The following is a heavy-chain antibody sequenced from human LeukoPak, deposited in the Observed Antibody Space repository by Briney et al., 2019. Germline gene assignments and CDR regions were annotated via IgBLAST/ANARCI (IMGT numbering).Heavy chain of an antibody. CDR2: IRGKVYSYET. J-gene: IGHJ4*02. Sequence: GGSLRLSCAASGFIFSGSAIHWVRQASGKGLEWVGRIRGKVYSYETTYAASVKGRFTISRIDSNNTAYLQMNSLNTDDTAVYHCTTMSTAEGFDHWGQGTLVTVSS. V-gene: IGHV3-73*01. D-gene: IGHD1-14*01. CDR3: TTMSTAEGFDH. CDR1: GFIFSGSA.